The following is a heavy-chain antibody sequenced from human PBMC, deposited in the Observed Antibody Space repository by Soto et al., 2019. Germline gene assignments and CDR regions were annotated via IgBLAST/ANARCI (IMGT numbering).Heavy chain of an antibody. Sequence: QVQLQESGPGLVKPSQTLSLTCTVSGGSISSGGYYWSWIRQHPGKGLEWIGYIYYSGSTYYNPSLKSRVTISVDTSKNQFSLKLSSVTAADTAVYYCAREGITMIVGAPWFDPWGQGTLVTVSS. D-gene: IGHD3-22*01. CDR1: GGSISSGGYY. V-gene: IGHV4-31*03. CDR3: AREGITMIVGAPWFDP. CDR2: IYYSGST. J-gene: IGHJ5*02.